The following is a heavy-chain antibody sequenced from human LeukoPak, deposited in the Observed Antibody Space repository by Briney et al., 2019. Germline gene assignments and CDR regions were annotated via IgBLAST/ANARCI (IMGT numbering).Heavy chain of an antibody. J-gene: IGHJ6*03. D-gene: IGHD3-9*01. Sequence: SEALSLTCTVSGGSISSYYWSWIRQPAGKGLEWIGRIYTSGSTNYYPSLKSRVTMSVDTSKNQFSLKLSSVTAADTAVYYCARVRPHYDILTGYYLPYYYYMDVWGKGTTVTVSS. V-gene: IGHV4-4*07. CDR2: IYTSGST. CDR1: GGSISSYY. CDR3: ARVRPHYDILTGYYLPYYYYMDV.